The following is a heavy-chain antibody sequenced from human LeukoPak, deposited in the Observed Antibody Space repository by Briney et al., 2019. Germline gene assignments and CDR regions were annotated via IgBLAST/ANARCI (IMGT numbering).Heavy chain of an antibody. V-gene: IGHV1-46*01. CDR2: INPSGGST. J-gene: IGHJ4*02. D-gene: IGHD6-19*01. CDR1: GYTFTSYY. CDR3: ARAQSGWSYYFDY. Sequence: ASVTVSLKASGYTFTSYYMHWVRQAPGQGLEWMGIINPSGGSTSYAQKFQGRVTMTSDTSTSTVYMELSSLRSEDTAVYYCARAQSGWSYYFDYWGQGTLVTVSS.